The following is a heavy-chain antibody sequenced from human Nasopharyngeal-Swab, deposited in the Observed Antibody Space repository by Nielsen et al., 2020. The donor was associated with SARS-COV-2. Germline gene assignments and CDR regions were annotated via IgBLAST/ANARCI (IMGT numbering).Heavy chain of an antibody. J-gene: IGHJ5*02. Sequence: LRLSCTVSGGSISSGGYYWSWIRQHPGEGLEWIGYIYYSGSTYYNPSLKSRVTISVDTSKNQFSLKLSSVTAADTAVYYCAGSLGYCSSCSWFDPWGQGTLVTVSS. V-gene: IGHV4-31*03. CDR1: GGSISSGGYY. CDR3: AGSLGYCSSCSWFDP. CDR2: IYYSGST. D-gene: IGHD2-2*01.